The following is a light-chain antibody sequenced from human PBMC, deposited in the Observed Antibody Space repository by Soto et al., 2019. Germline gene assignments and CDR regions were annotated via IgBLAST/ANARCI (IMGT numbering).Light chain of an antibody. J-gene: IGLJ1*01. CDR1: NSDVGSYNF. CDR3: GSYTTSSNYV. Sequence: QSVLTQPASVSGSPGQSITFSCTGTNSDVGSYNFVSWYQQHPGRAPKLMTYDVSKRPSGVSNRFSGSKSGNTASLTISGLQAEDQADYYCGSYTTSSNYVFGTGTKVTVL. V-gene: IGLV2-14*01. CDR2: DVS.